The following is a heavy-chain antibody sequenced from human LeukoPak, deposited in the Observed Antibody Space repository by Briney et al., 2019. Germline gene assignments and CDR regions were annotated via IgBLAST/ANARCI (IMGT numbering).Heavy chain of an antibody. V-gene: IGHV1-18*01. CDR2: ISAYNGNT. D-gene: IGHD3-3*01. Sequence: ASVKVSCKAPGYTFTSYGISWVRQAPGQGLEWMGWISAYNGNTNYAQKLQGRVTMTTDTSTSTAYMELRSLRSDDTAVYYCAQSFTIFGGFDPWGQGTLVTVSS. CDR1: GYTFTSYG. J-gene: IGHJ5*02. CDR3: AQSFTIFGGFDP.